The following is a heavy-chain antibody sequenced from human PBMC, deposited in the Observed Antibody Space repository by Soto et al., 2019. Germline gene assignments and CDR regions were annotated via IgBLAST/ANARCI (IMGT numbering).Heavy chain of an antibody. CDR3: AKGERGAFLAWLFAFDI. D-gene: IGHD3-3*02. CDR2: ISGSGGST. V-gene: IGHV3-23*01. J-gene: IGHJ3*02. Sequence: EVQLLESGGGLVQPGGSLRLSCAASGFTFSSYAMSWVRQAPGKGLAWVSAISGSGGSTYYADSVKGRFTISRDNSKNTLYLQMNSLRAEDTDVYYCAKGERGAFLAWLFAFDIWGQGTMVTVSA. CDR1: GFTFSSYA.